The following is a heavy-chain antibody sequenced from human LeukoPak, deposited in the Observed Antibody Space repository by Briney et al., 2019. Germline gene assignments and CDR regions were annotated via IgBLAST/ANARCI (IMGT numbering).Heavy chain of an antibody. CDR1: GFTSSTYG. D-gene: IGHD6-13*01. Sequence: RGSLRLSCAASGFTSSTYGMHWVRPAPGKGLEWVSVIWFDGSNKYYADSVKGRFSISRDNSTNTLCLQMNRVRAEDTGVYDYAKDQQQLAYYYYGMDVWGQGTTVTVSS. V-gene: IGHV3-33*06. CDR2: IWFDGSNK. CDR3: AKDQQQLAYYYYGMDV. J-gene: IGHJ6*02.